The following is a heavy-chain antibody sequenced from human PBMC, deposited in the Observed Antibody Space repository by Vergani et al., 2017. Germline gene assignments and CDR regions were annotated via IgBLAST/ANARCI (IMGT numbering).Heavy chain of an antibody. V-gene: IGHV5-51*01. CDR2: IYPGDSDT. Sequence: EVPLVQSGAEVKKPGESLKISCKGSGYSFTSYWIGWVRQMPGKGLEWMGIIYPGDSDTGYSPSFQGQVTISADKSISTAYLQWSSLKASDTAMYYCARHRGWGLVVVAATPWYYYYGMDVWGQGTTVTVSS. CDR1: GYSFTSYW. CDR3: ARHRGWGLVVVAATPWYYYYGMDV. J-gene: IGHJ6*02. D-gene: IGHD2-15*01.